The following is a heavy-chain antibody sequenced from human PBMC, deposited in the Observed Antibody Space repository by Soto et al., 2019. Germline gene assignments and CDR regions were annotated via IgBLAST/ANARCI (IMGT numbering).Heavy chain of an antibody. V-gene: IGHV1-3*01. CDR1: GYTFTSYA. CDR3: ARIMFRGVTRLLYGMDV. D-gene: IGHD3-16*01. CDR2: INAGNGNT. J-gene: IGHJ6*02. Sequence: ASVKVSCKASGYTFTSYAMHWVRQAPGQRLEWMGWINAGNGNTKYSQKFQGRVTITRDTSASTAYMELRRLRSEDTAVYYYARIMFRGVTRLLYGMDVWGQGTTVTVSS.